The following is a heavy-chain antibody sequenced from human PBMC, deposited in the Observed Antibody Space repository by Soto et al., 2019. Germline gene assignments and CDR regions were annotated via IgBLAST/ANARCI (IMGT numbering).Heavy chain of an antibody. CDR2: IIARGGSS. CDR1: GFSFSSYA. Sequence: EVQLLESGGGLVQPGGSLRLSCAASGFSFSSYAMFWGRQAPGKGLEWVSVIIARGGSSYFADSVKGRFTISRDNSKNVLSLEMNSLRAEDTAIYFCAKGSIEYSASVDNWGQGTLVLVSS. V-gene: IGHV3-23*01. CDR3: AKGSIEYSASVDN. D-gene: IGHD5-12*01. J-gene: IGHJ4*02.